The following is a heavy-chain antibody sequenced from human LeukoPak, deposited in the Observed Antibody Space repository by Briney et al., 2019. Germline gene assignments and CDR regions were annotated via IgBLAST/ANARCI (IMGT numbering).Heavy chain of an antibody. J-gene: IGHJ4*02. CDR2: IYPGDSDT. D-gene: IGHD4-17*01. CDR3: ARDDHGDSQFDY. V-gene: IGHV5-51*01. CDR1: GYRFTSYW. Sequence: PGEPLKISFQGSGYRFTSYWIGWVRPMPGKGLEWMGIIYPGDSDTRYSPSFQGQVTISADKSISTAYLQWSSLQASDTAMYYCARDDHGDSQFDYWGQGTLVTVSS.